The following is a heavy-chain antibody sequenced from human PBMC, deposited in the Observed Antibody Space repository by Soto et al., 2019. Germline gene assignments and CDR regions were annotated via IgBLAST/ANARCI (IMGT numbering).Heavy chain of an antibody. CDR3: ASPRIGSGYQQGDDAFDI. D-gene: IGHD3-22*01. V-gene: IGHV5-10-1*01. J-gene: IGHJ3*02. Sequence: GESLKISCKGSGYSFTSYWISWVRQMPGKGLEWMGRIDPSDSYTNYSPSFQGHVTISADKSISTAYLRWSSLKASDTAMYYCASPRIGSGYQQGDDAFDIWGQGTMVTVSS. CDR1: GYSFTSYW. CDR2: IDPSDSYT.